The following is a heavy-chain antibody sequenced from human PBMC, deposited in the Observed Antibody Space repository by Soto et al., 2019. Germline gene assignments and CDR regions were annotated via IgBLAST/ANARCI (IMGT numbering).Heavy chain of an antibody. J-gene: IGHJ6*03. CDR2: IYYSGST. V-gene: IGHV4-30-4*01. D-gene: IGHD3-9*01. CDR1: GGSISSGDYY. CDR3: ARRAYDILAYYYYMDV. Sequence: SETLSLTCTVSGGSISSGDYYWSWIRQPPGKGLEWIGYIYYSGSTYYNPSLKSRVTISVDTSKNQFSLKLSSVTAADTAVYYCARRAYDILAYYYYMDVWGKGTTVTVSS.